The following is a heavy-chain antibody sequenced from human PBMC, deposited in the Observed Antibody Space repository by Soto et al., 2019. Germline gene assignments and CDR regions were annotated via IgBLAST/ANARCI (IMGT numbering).Heavy chain of an antibody. CDR1: GFTFSSYA. CDR3: AKGGIQGYDFWSGYYRGGMDV. D-gene: IGHD3-3*01. CDR2: ISGSGGST. V-gene: IGHV3-23*01. Sequence: GGSLRLSCAASGFTFSSYAMSWVRQAPGKGLEWVPAISGSGGSTYYADSVKGRFTISRDNSKNTLYLQMNSLRAEDTAVYYCAKGGIQGYDFWSGYYRGGMDVWGQGTTVTVSS. J-gene: IGHJ6*02.